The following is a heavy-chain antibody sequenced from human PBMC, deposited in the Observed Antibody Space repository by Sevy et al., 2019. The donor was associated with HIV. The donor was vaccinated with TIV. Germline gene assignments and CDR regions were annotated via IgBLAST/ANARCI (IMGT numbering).Heavy chain of an antibody. Sequence: GGSLRLSCAASGFTFSSYWMSWVRQAPGKGLEWVANIKQDGSEKYYVDSVKGRFTISRDNAKNSLYLQMNSLRAEHTAVYYCARALIAVAGYYFDYWGQGTLVTVSS. D-gene: IGHD6-19*01. CDR3: ARALIAVAGYYFDY. J-gene: IGHJ4*02. CDR2: IKQDGSEK. CDR1: GFTFSSYW. V-gene: IGHV3-7*03.